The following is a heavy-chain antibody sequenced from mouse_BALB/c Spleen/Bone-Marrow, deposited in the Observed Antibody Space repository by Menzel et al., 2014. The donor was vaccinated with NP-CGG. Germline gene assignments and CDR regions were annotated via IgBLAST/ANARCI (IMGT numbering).Heavy chain of an antibody. CDR2: IYPGSGNT. V-gene: IGHV1-63*01. CDR1: GYAFTNYW. J-gene: IGHJ3*01. Sequence: VQLQQSGAELVRPGTSVKISCKASGYAFTNYWLGWVKQRPGHGLEWIGDIYPGSGNTYYNEKFKGKATLTADKSSSTAYMQLSSLTSEDSAVYFCARLRGYSQAWFAYWGQGTLVTVSA. D-gene: IGHD2-3*01. CDR3: ARLRGYSQAWFAY.